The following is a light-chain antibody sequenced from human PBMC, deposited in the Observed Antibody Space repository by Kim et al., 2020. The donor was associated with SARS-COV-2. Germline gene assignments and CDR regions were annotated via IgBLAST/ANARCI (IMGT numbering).Light chain of an antibody. V-gene: IGLV2-18*02. J-gene: IGLJ3*02. CDR3: SSYTSSSTWV. CDR2: EVS. CDR1: SSDVGSYNL. Sequence: GQSVTISCTGTSSDVGSYNLVSWYQQPPGTAPKLMIYEVSNRPSGVPDRFSGSKSGNTASLTISGLQAEDEADYYCSSYTSSSTWVFGGGTQLTVL.